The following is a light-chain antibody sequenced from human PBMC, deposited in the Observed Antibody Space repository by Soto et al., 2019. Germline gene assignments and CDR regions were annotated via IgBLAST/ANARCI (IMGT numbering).Light chain of an antibody. CDR1: QSLSSN. Sequence: EIVMTQSPATLSVSPGERVTRSCRASQSLSSNLAWYQQKPGQAPRLLIYDASNRATGIPARFSGSGSGTDFTLTISSLEPEDFAVYYCQQRSNWPWTFGQRTKADI. V-gene: IGKV3-11*01. CDR3: QQRSNWPWT. CDR2: DAS. J-gene: IGKJ1*01.